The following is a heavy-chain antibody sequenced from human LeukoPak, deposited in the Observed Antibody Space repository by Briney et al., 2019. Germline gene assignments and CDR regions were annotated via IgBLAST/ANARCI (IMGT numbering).Heavy chain of an antibody. CDR1: GFTFDVYG. CDR2: INWNGNNT. V-gene: IGHV3-20*04. J-gene: IGHJ4*02. CDR3: ARDLMVTIFGVVDY. Sequence: GGSLRLSCAASGFTFDVYGMNWVRQAPEKGLEWVSGINWNGNNTAYADSVKGRFTISRDNAKNSLYLEMNSLRVEDTAVYYCARDLMVTIFGVVDYWGQGTLVTVSS. D-gene: IGHD3-3*01.